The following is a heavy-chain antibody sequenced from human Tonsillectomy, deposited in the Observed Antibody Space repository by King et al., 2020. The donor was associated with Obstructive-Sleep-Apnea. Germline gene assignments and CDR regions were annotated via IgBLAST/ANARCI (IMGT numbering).Heavy chain of an antibody. Sequence: VQLVESGGGLVQPGRSLRLSCTASGFTFGDYAMNWFRQAPGKGLEWVGFIRSKAYGGTPEYAASVKGRFIISRDDSKSIAYLQMNSLKTEDTAVYYCTRERGSRWLPFDYWGQGTLVTVSS. CDR1: GFTFGDYA. J-gene: IGHJ4*02. D-gene: IGHD5-24*01. V-gene: IGHV3-49*03. CDR2: IRSKAYGGTP. CDR3: TRERGSRWLPFDY.